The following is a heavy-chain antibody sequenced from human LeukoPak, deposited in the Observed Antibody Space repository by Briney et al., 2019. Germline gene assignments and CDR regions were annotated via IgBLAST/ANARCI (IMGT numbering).Heavy chain of an antibody. CDR1: GYTFTGYY. Sequence: ASVKVSCKASGYTFTGYYMHWVRQAPGQGLGWMGRINPNSGGTNYAQKFQGRVTMTRDTSISTAYMELSRLRSDDTAVYYCARGGAAGYYFDYWGQGTLVTVSS. D-gene: IGHD4/OR15-4a*01. J-gene: IGHJ4*02. CDR2: INPNSGGT. CDR3: ARGGAAGYYFDY. V-gene: IGHV1-2*06.